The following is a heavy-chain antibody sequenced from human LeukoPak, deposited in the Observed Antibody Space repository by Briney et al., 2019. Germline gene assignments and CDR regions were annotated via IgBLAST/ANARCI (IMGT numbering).Heavy chain of an antibody. Sequence: GGSLRLSRAASGFTFSSYAMSWVRQAPGKGLEWVSAISGSGGSTYYADSVKGRFTISRDNSKNTLYLQMNSLRAEDTAVYYCATHSGWIPAQDYWGQGTLVTVSS. D-gene: IGHD6-19*01. V-gene: IGHV3-23*01. J-gene: IGHJ4*02. CDR2: ISGSGGST. CDR1: GFTFSSYA. CDR3: ATHSGWIPAQDY.